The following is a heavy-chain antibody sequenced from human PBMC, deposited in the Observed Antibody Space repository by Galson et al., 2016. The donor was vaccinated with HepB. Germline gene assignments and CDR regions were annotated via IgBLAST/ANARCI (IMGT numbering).Heavy chain of an antibody. Sequence: SLRLSCAASGLTFSDYAMTWVRQAPGRGLEWVSVISGSGTSTYYADSVKGRFTISRDNSKNTLYLQLNRLRAEDTAVYFCAKSSGYYYHWYFDLWGRGTLVTVSS. V-gene: IGHV3-23*01. CDR2: ISGSGTST. CDR1: GLTFSDYA. CDR3: AKSSGYYYHWYFDL. D-gene: IGHD3-22*01. J-gene: IGHJ2*01.